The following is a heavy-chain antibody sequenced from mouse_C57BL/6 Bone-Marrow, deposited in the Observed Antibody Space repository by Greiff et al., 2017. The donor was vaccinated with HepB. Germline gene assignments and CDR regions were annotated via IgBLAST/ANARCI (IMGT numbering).Heavy chain of an antibody. J-gene: IGHJ3*01. CDR1: GYTFTDYY. CDR3: ARWPYYGNYWFAY. CDR2: IFPGSGST. D-gene: IGHD2-10*01. V-gene: IGHV1-75*01. Sequence: LQESGPELVKPGASVKISCKASGYTFTDYYINWVKQRPGQGLEWIGWIFPGSGSTYYNEKFKGKATLTVDKSSSTAYMLLSSLTSEDSAVYFCARWPYYGNYWFAYWGQGTLVTVSA.